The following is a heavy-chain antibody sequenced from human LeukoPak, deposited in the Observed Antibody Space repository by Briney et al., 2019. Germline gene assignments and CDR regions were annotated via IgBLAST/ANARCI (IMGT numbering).Heavy chain of an antibody. CDR3: ARDRDHAFDI. CDR2: INPDGGNT. J-gene: IGHJ3*02. V-gene: IGHV1-46*01. Sequence: ASVKVSCKASGYTFTNSYIHWVRQAPGQVLEWMGLINPDGGNTNYAQNFQGRVTLTRDTSTSTVYMELSSLRSDDTAVYYCARDRDHAFDIWGQGTRVT. D-gene: IGHD5-24*01. CDR1: GYTFTNSY.